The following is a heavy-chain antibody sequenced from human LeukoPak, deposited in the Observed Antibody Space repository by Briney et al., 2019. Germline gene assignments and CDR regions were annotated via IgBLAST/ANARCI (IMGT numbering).Heavy chain of an antibody. J-gene: IGHJ4*02. V-gene: IGHV3-23*01. CDR3: AKDKRLQPHYFDY. CDR2: ISGSGGST. Sequence: GGSLRLSCAAAGFTFSSYAMSWVRQAPGKGLEWVSAISGSGGSTYYADSVKGRFTISRDNSKNTLYLQMNSLRAEDTAVYYCAKDKRLQPHYFDYWGQGTLVTVSS. D-gene: IGHD6-25*01. CDR1: GFTFSSYA.